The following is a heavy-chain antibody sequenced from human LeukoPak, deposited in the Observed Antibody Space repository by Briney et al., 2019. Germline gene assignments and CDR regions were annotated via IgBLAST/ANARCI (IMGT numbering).Heavy chain of an antibody. Sequence: GGSLRLSCAASGFTLRSYWMHWVRQAPGKGLVWVSHINSDGSSTHYADSVKGRFIISRDNAKNTVYLQMNSLRAEDTAVYYCAKGGLRYFDWPHFDYWGQGTLVTVSS. V-gene: IGHV3-74*01. D-gene: IGHD3-9*01. CDR3: AKGGLRYFDWPHFDY. CDR2: INSDGSST. J-gene: IGHJ4*02. CDR1: GFTLRSYW.